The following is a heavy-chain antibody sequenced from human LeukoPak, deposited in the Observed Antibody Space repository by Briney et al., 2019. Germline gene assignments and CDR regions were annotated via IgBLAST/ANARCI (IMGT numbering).Heavy chain of an antibody. V-gene: IGHV3-21*01. CDR3: ARDGRWPQEDDAFDI. CDR1: GFTFSTYS. CDR2: MSTSTSHI. D-gene: IGHD5-24*01. J-gene: IGHJ3*02. Sequence: GGSLRLSCATSGFTFSTYSMNWVRQAPGKGLEWVSSMSTSTSHIYYADSVKGRFTISRDNAKNSLYLQMNSLRAEDTAVYHCARDGRWPQEDDAFDIWGQGTMVTVSS.